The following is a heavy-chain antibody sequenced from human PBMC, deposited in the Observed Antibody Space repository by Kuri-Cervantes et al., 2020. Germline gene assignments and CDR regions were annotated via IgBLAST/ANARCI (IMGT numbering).Heavy chain of an antibody. CDR2: IYYSGST. V-gene: IGHV4-39*07. J-gene: IGHJ4*02. CDR3: ARDGDGPFDY. Sequence: SETLSLTCTVSGGSISSSSYYWGWSRQPPGKGLEWIGNIYYSGSTNYNPSLESRVTISVDTSKNQFSLKLSSVTAADTAVYYCARDGDGPFDYWGQGTLVTVSS. CDR1: GGSISSSSYY. D-gene: IGHD5-24*01.